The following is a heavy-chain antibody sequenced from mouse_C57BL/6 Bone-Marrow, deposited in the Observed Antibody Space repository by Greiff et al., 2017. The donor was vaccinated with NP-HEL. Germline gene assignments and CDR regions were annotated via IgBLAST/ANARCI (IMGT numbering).Heavy chain of an antibody. Sequence: QVQLQQSGPELVKPGASVKISCKASGYTFTDYYINWVKQRPGQGLEWIGWIFPGSGSTYYNEKFKGKATLTVDKSSSTAYMLLSSLTSEDSAVYFCARWDYGSSPWYFDVWGTGTTVTVSS. J-gene: IGHJ1*03. CDR1: GYTFTDYY. CDR3: ARWDYGSSPWYFDV. CDR2: IFPGSGST. D-gene: IGHD1-1*01. V-gene: IGHV1-75*01.